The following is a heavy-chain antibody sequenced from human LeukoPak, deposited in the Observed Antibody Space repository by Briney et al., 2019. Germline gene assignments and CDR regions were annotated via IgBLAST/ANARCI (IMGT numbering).Heavy chain of an antibody. D-gene: IGHD6-6*01. Sequence: ASVKVSCKASGYTFTSYAMSWVRQASGQGLEWRGWINTNTGNPTYAQGFTGRFVFSLDTSVSTAYLQISSLKAEDTAVYYCARMDSSSPLYYYHYMDVWGKGTTVTVSS. J-gene: IGHJ6*03. CDR1: GYTFTSYA. CDR2: INTNTGNP. V-gene: IGHV7-4-1*02. CDR3: ARMDSSSPLYYYHYMDV.